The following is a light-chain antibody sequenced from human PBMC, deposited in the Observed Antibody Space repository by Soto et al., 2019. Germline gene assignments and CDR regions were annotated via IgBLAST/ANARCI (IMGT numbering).Light chain of an antibody. Sequence: DIQMTQSPSTLFASVGDRVTITCRASQGISSLLAWYQQKPGKAPNLLIYKASTLQSGVPSRFSGSGSGTEFILTISSLQPDDFATYYCQQYNDYSLTFGQGTKVE. V-gene: IGKV1-5*03. CDR3: QQYNDYSLT. CDR1: QGISSL. J-gene: IGKJ1*01. CDR2: KAS.